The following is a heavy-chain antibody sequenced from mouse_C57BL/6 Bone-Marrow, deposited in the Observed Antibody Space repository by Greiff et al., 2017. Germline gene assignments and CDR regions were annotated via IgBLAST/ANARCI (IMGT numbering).Heavy chain of an antibody. CDR3: ARDGDYENYCAMDY. CDR1: GYTFTNYW. Sequence: QVQLQQPGAELVMPGASVKLSCKASGYTFTNYWMHWVKQRPGQGLEWIGEIDPSDSYTNYNHKFKGKSTLTVNKSSSTAYMQLSSLTSEDSAVYYGARDGDYENYCAMDYWGQGTSVTVSS. CDR2: IDPSDSYT. V-gene: IGHV1-69*01. J-gene: IGHJ4*01. D-gene: IGHD2-4*01.